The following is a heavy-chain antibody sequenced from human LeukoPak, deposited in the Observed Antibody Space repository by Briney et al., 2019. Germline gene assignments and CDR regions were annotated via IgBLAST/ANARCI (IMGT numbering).Heavy chain of an antibody. CDR3: ARVRGDYDIITGYYYGGAFDI. V-gene: IGHV4-59*01. D-gene: IGHD3-9*01. J-gene: IGHJ3*02. CDR2: IYYSGST. CDR1: GGSISSYY. Sequence: SETLSLTCTVSGGSISSYYWSWIRQPPGKGLEWIGYIYYSGSTNHNPSLKSRVTISVDTSKNQSSLKLSSVTAADTAVYYCARVRGDYDIITGYYYGGAFDIWGQGTMVTVSS.